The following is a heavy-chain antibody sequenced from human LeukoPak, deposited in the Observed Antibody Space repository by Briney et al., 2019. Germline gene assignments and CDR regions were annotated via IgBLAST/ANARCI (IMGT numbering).Heavy chain of an antibody. CDR3: ARDYYALDY. D-gene: IGHD3-10*01. V-gene: IGHV4-59*12. CDR1: GGSISSYY. CDR2: IYYSGST. J-gene: IGHJ4*02. Sequence: SETLSLTCTVSGGSISSYYWSWIRQPPGKGLEWIGNIYYSGSTNYNPSLKSRVTISVDKSKNQFSLKLSSVTAADTAVYYCARDYYALDYWGQGTLVTVSS.